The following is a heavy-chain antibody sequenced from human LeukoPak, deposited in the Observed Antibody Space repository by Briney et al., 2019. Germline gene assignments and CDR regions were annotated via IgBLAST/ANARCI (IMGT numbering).Heavy chain of an antibody. Sequence: SETLSLTCTVSGGSISSYYWSWIRQPPGKGLEWIGYIYYSGSTNYNPSLKSRVTISVDTSKNQFSLKLNSVTAADTAVYYCARFRVRGVITYYYGMDVWGQGTTVTVSS. V-gene: IGHV4-59*08. CDR1: GGSISSYY. CDR2: IYYSGST. D-gene: IGHD3-10*01. J-gene: IGHJ6*02. CDR3: ARFRVRGVITYYYGMDV.